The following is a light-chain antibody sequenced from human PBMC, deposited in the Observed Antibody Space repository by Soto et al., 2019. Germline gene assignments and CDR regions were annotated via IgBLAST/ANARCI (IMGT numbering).Light chain of an antibody. Sequence: SYELTQPPSMSVSPGQTATIACSGDKLGDKYVCWYQQKSGESPILVIYQDTKRPSWIPERFSGSNSGSTATLTISGTQSIDETDYYCQAWDGGTVVFGGGTKLTVL. V-gene: IGLV3-1*01. CDR3: QAWDGGTVV. CDR2: QDT. J-gene: IGLJ2*01. CDR1: KLGDKY.